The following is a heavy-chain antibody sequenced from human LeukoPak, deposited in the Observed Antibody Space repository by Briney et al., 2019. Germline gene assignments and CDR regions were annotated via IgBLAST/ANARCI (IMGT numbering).Heavy chain of an antibody. D-gene: IGHD3-9*01. CDR3: ARARYVNSFYAFDI. CDR1: GGSISSYY. J-gene: IGHJ3*02. CDR2: LSKSGNT. Sequence: SETLSLTCTVSGGSISSYYRSWIRLPPGKGLEWIGYLSKSGNTNYSPSLKSRVTIFGDTSKNQFFLKLSSVTAADTAVYYCARARYVNSFYAFDIWGQGTLVTVSS. V-gene: IGHV4-59*01.